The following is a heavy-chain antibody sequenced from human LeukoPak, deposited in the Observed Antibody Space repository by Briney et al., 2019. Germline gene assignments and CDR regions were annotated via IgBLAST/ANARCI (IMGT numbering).Heavy chain of an antibody. CDR3: AKDIAYYDSSGYQLPSLLSGDY. D-gene: IGHD3-22*01. V-gene: IGHV3-43*02. CDR2: ISGDGGST. CDR1: GFTFDDYA. Sequence: GGSLRLSCAASGFTFDDYAMHWVRQAPGKGLEWVSLISGDGGSTYYADSVKGRFTISRDNSKNSLYLQMNSLRTEDTALYYCAKDIAYYDSSGYQLPSLLSGDYWGQGTLVTVSS. J-gene: IGHJ4*02.